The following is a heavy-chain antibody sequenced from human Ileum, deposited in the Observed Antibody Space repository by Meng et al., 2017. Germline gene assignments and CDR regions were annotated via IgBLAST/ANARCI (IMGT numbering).Heavy chain of an antibody. J-gene: IGHJ4*02. V-gene: IGHV5-51*01. D-gene: IGHD3-22*01. CDR3: ARLKGYYDSSLSLIDY. CDR2: IYPGDSDT. Sequence: KVFCKGSGYSFTSYWIGWVRQMPGKGLEWMGIIYPGDSDTRYSPSFQGQVTISADKSISTAYLQWSSLKASDTAMYYCARLKGYYDSSLSLIDYWGQGTLVTVSS. CDR1: GYSFTSYW.